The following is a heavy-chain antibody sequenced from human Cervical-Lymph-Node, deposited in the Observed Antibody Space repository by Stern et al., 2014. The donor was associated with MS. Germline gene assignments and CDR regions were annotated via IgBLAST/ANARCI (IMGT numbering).Heavy chain of an antibody. V-gene: IGHV5-51*03. D-gene: IGHD1-1*01. CDR2: IYPGDSDT. Sequence: EVQLVESGAEVKKPGESLKISCKGSGYSFTSYWIGWVRQMPGKGLEWMGIIYPGDSDTRYSPSFQGQVTISADKSISTAYLQWSSLKASDTAMYYCATSPRGDWNDAAEYFQHWGQGTLVTVSS. CDR1: GYSFTSYW. J-gene: IGHJ1*01. CDR3: ATSPRGDWNDAAEYFQH.